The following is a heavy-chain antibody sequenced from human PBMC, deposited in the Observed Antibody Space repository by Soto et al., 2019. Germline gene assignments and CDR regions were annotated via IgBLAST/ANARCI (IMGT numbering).Heavy chain of an antibody. J-gene: IGHJ4*02. CDR1: GGTFSSYA. CDR3: ASDKAAVAGFDY. Sequence: QVQLLQSGAQVKKPGSSVKVSCKAPGGTFSSYAISWVRQAPGQGLEWMGGIIPIFGTANYAQKFHGRVTITADESTSQAYIELSSQRSEDTAVYYCASDKAAVAGFDYWGQGTLVTVSS. CDR2: IIPIFGTA. D-gene: IGHD6-19*01. V-gene: IGHV1-69*01.